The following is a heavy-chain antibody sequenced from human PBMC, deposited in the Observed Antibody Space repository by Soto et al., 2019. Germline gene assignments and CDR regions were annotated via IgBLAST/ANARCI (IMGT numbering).Heavy chain of an antibody. D-gene: IGHD2-21*02. V-gene: IGHV1-3*01. CDR2: INAGNGNT. Sequence: ASVKVSCKASGYTFTSYAMHWVRQAPGQRLEWMGWINAGNGNTKYSQKFQGRVTITRDTSASTAYMELSSLRSADTAVYYRARGIVVVTALDYWGQGTLVTVSS. J-gene: IGHJ4*02. CDR3: ARGIVVVTALDY. CDR1: GYTFTSYA.